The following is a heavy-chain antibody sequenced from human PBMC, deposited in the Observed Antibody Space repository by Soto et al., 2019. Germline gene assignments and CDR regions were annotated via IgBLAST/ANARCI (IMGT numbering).Heavy chain of an antibody. CDR3: ARGVDRQWADY. CDR2: INHSGST. D-gene: IGHD6-19*01. Sequence: QVQLQQWGAGLLKPSETLSLTCAVYGGSFSGYYWSWIRQPPGKGLEWIGEINHSGSTNYSPSLKSRVTILVDTSKNQFSLKLSSVTAADTAVYYCARGVDRQWADYWGQGTLVTVSS. V-gene: IGHV4-34*01. CDR1: GGSFSGYY. J-gene: IGHJ4*02.